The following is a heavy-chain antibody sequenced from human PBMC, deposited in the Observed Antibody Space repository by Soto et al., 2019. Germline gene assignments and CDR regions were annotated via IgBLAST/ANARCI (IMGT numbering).Heavy chain of an antibody. Sequence: EVQLLESGGGLVQPGGSLRLSCAASGFTFSAYAMNWVLQAPGKGLEWVSSISGGGGSTYYADSVKGRFTISRDNSENTLYLQMTSLRAEATAVYYCAKDDCGSDCYSGPDVWGQGTLVTVAS. D-gene: IGHD2-21*02. CDR2: ISGGGGST. CDR3: AKDDCGSDCYSGPDV. J-gene: IGHJ4*02. V-gene: IGHV3-23*01. CDR1: GFTFSAYA.